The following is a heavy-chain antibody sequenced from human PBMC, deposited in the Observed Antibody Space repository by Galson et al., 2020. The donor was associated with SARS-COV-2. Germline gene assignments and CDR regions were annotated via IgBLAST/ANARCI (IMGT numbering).Heavy chain of an antibody. CDR2: IVVGSGKT. CDR3: AAFVGNNPPY. V-gene: IGHV1-58*01. CDR1: GFSFTASA. D-gene: IGHD1-26*01. J-gene: IGHJ4*02. Sequence: SVKVSCKTSGFSFTASAVQWVRQARGQRLEWIGWIVVGSGKTNYAQKFQERVTITRDMSTSTAYMEMSSLRSEDTAVYYCAAFVGNNPPYWGQGTLVTVSS.